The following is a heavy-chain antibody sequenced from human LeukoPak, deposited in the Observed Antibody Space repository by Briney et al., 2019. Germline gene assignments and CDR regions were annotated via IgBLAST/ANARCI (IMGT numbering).Heavy chain of an antibody. J-gene: IGHJ4*02. CDR1: GGSISSYY. CDR2: IYTSGST. D-gene: IGHD4-23*01. V-gene: IGHV4-4*09. CDR3: ARLDGGNFHFDY. Sequence: SETLSLTCTVSGGSISSYYWSWIRQPPGKGLEWIGYIYTSGSTNYNPSLKSRVTISVDTSKNQFSLKLSSVTAADTAVYYCARLDGGNFHFDYWGQGTLVTVSS.